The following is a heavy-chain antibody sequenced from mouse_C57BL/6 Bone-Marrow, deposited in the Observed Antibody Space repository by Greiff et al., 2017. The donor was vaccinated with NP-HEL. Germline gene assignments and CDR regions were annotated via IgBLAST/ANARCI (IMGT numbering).Heavy chain of an antibody. V-gene: IGHV5-17*01. CDR2: ISSGSSTI. D-gene: IGHD2-1*01. Sequence: EVKLMESGGGLVKPGGSLKLSCAASGFTFSDYGMHWVRQAPEKGLEWVAYISSGSSTIYYADTVKGRFTISRDNAKNTLFLQMTSLRSEDTAMYYCAKEGVYYGNFCAYWGQGTLVTVSA. CDR1: GFTFSDYG. CDR3: AKEGVYYGNFCAY. J-gene: IGHJ3*01.